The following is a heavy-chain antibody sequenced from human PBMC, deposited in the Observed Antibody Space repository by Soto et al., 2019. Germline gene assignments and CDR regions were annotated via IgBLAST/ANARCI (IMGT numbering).Heavy chain of an antibody. V-gene: IGHV4-39*01. D-gene: IGHD4-17*01. CDR1: GASTSSSSYY. J-gene: IGHJ4*02. Sequence: SETLSLTCSVSGASTSSSSYYWGWIRQPPGKGLEWIGNINYSGSTYYNPSLKSRVTISVDMSKNQFSLNLSSVTAADTAVYYCARTYYGGPGYWGQGTLVTVSS. CDR2: INYSGST. CDR3: ARTYYGGPGY.